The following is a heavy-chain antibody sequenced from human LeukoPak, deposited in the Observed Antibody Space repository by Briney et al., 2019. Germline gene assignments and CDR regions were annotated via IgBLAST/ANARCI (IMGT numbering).Heavy chain of an antibody. CDR1: GGPISSSSYY. V-gene: IGHV4-39*01. J-gene: IGHJ4*02. CDR2: MYYSGST. D-gene: IGHD2-15*01. CDR3: VRQKVGVASDY. Sequence: SETLSLPCTVSGGPISSSSYYWGWVRQPPGKGLEWIGSMYYSGSTYYNPSLKSRVTISVDTSKNQFSLKLSSVTAADTAVYYCVRQKVGVASDYWGEGKPVTVSS.